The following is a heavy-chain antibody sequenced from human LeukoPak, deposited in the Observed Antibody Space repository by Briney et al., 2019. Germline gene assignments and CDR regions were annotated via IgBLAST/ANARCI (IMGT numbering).Heavy chain of an antibody. D-gene: IGHD5/OR15-5a*01. CDR2: TYYRSKWYN. V-gene: IGHV6-1*01. CDR3: VRGLGHAFDI. J-gene: IGHJ3*02. Sequence: SQTLSLTCAISGDSVSSNSATWSWIRQSPSRGLEWLGRTYYRSKWYNDDAVSVKSRLTINPDTPKNQFSLQLNSVTPEDTAVHYCVRGLGHAFDIWGQGTMVTVSS. CDR1: GDSVSSNSAT.